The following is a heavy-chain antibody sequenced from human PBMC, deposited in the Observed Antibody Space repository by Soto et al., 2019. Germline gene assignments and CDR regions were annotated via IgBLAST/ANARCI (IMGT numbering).Heavy chain of an antibody. CDR2: INHSGST. CDR3: ARGGDCTNGVCFLDY. Sequence: QVQLQQWGAGLLKPSETLSLTCAVYGGSFSGYYWSWIRQPPGKGLEWIGEINHSGSTNYNPSLKSRVTRSVDTSKNQFSLKLSSVTAADTAVYYCARGGDCTNGVCFLDYWGQGTLVTVSS. J-gene: IGHJ4*02. D-gene: IGHD2-8*01. V-gene: IGHV4-34*01. CDR1: GGSFSGYY.